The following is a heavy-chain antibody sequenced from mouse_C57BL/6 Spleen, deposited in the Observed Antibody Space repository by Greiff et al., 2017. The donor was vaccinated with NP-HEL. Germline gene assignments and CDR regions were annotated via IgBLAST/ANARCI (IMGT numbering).Heavy chain of an antibody. D-gene: IGHD1-1*01. J-gene: IGHJ4*01. V-gene: IGHV1-59*01. Sequence: QVQLQQPGAELVRPGTSVKLSCKASGYTFTSYWMHWVKQRPGQGLEWIGVIDPSDSYTNYNQKFKGKATLTVDTSSSTAYMQLSSLTSEDSAVYYCARALYGSRDAMDYWGQGTSVTVSS. CDR1: GYTFTSYW. CDR2: IDPSDSYT. CDR3: ARALYGSRDAMDY.